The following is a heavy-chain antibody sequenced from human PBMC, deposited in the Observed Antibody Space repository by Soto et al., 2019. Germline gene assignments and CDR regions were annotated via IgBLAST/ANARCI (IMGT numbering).Heavy chain of an antibody. CDR3: ASTFGTFLVYHGMDV. V-gene: IGHV1-18*01. J-gene: IGHJ6*02. D-gene: IGHD1-1*01. CDR1: GYTFTSYG. Sequence: ASVKVSCKASGYTFTSYGISWVRQAPGQGLEWMGWISAYNGNTNYAQKLQGRVTMTTDTSTSTAYMELRSLRSDDTAVYYCASTFGTFLVYHGMDVWGQGTTVTVSS. CDR2: ISAYNGNT.